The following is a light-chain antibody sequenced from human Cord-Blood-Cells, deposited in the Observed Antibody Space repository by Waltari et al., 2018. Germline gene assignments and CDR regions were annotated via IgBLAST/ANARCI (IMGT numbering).Light chain of an antibody. Sequence: QSALTQPPSASGSPGQSVTISCTGTSSDVGGYNYASWYQQHPGKAPKLMIYEVSKRPSGVPDRFSGSNSGNTASLTVSGLQAEDEADYYCSSYAGSNNVVFGGGTKLTVL. CDR3: SSYAGSNNVV. J-gene: IGLJ2*01. V-gene: IGLV2-8*01. CDR2: EVS. CDR1: SSDVGGYNY.